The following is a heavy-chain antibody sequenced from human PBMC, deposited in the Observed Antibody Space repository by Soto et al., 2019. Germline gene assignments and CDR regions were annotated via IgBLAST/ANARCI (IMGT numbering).Heavy chain of an antibody. CDR2: MNPNSGNT. CDR3: ARGRSTSWCSDY. D-gene: IGHD6-13*01. J-gene: IGHJ4*02. CDR1: GYTFTTYD. Sequence: QVQLVQSGAEVKKPGASVKVSCKASGYTFTTYDINWVRQATGHGLEWMGWMNPNSGNTGYAQNLQGRVTMTRNSSISTAYMELSSLRSDDTAVYYCARGRSTSWCSDYWGQGTLVTVSS. V-gene: IGHV1-8*01.